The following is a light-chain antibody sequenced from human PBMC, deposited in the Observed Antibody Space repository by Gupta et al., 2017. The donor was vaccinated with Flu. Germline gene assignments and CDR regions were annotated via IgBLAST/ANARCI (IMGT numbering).Light chain of an antibody. J-gene: IGLJ3*02. CDR2: DDR. CDR3: QVWDRSSDNWV. Sequence: GKTIRSTGGGTNIGSKSVNWYHQTPGQAPVLLFYDDRNRTSGIPERFSGSNSGATATLTISRVEAGDEADYYCQVWDRSSDNWVFGGGTKLTVL. V-gene: IGLV3-21*03. CDR1: NIGSKS.